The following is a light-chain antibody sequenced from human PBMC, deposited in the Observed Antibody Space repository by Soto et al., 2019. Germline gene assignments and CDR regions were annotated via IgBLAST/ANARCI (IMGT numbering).Light chain of an antibody. Sequence: DIQMTQSPSILSASVGDRISITCRASQTISVWLAWYHQKPGKAPKLLIYDASNLKSGVPSRFSGSGSGTEFTLTISSLQPDDFATYYCQQYISYSTFGQGTKVGIK. V-gene: IGKV1-5*01. CDR1: QTISVW. CDR3: QQYISYST. J-gene: IGKJ1*01. CDR2: DAS.